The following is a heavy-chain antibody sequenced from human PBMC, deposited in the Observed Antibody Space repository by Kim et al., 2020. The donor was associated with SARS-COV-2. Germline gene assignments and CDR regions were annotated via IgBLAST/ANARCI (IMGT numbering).Heavy chain of an antibody. J-gene: IGHJ4*02. CDR3: ARGPSHYDILTGYYGKEAPDDY. V-gene: IGHV3-48*03. D-gene: IGHD3-9*01. CDR1: GFTFSSYE. Sequence: GGSLRLSCAASGFTFSSYEMNWVRQAPGKGLEWVSYISSSGSTIYYADSVKGRFTISRDNAKNSLYLQMNSLRAEDTAVYYCARGPSHYDILTGYYGKEAPDDYWGQGTLVTVSS. CDR2: ISSSGSTI.